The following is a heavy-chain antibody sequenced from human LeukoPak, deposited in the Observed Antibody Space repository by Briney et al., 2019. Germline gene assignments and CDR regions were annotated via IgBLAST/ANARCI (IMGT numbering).Heavy chain of an antibody. J-gene: IGHJ4*02. V-gene: IGHV3-23*01. CDR1: GFTFSSYG. Sequence: GGSLRLSCAASGFTFSSYGMSWVRQAPGKGLEWVSAISGSGGSTYYADSVKGRFTISRDNSKNTLYLQMNSLRAEDTAVYYCAKDQRWFGELLPSVFDYWGQGTLVTVSS. D-gene: IGHD3-10*01. CDR2: ISGSGGST. CDR3: AKDQRWFGELLPSVFDY.